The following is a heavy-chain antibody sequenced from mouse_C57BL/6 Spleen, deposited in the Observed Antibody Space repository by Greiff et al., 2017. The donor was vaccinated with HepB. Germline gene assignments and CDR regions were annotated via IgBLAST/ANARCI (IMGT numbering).Heavy chain of an antibody. J-gene: IGHJ4*01. D-gene: IGHD2-5*01. CDR2: IYPGSGST. Sequence: QVQLQQPGAELVKPGASVKMSCKASGYTFTSYWITWVKQRPGQGLEWIGDIYPGSGSTNYNEKFKSKATLTVDTSSSTAYMQLSSLTSEDSAVYYCAFYSNYVGDAMDYWGQGTSVTVSS. V-gene: IGHV1-55*01. CDR3: AFYSNYVGDAMDY. CDR1: GYTFTSYW.